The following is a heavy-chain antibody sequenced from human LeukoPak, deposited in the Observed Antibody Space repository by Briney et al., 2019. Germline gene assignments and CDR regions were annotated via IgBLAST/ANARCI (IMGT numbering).Heavy chain of an antibody. J-gene: IGHJ6*03. CDR3: ARLPSRGLPRYYYYYYMDV. D-gene: IGHD1-26*01. CDR1: GGSISSSSYY. CDR2: IYYSGST. Sequence: SSETLSLTCTVSGGSISSSSYYWGWIRQPPGKGLEWIGSIYYSGSTHYNPSLKSRVTISVDTSKNQFSLKLSSVTAADTAVYYCARLPSRGLPRYYYYYYMDVWGKGTTVTVSS. V-gene: IGHV4-39*01.